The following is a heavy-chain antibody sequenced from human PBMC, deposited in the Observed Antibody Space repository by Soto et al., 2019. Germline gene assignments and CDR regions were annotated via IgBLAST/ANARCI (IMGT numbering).Heavy chain of an antibody. Sequence: SQPLSVTCAVSGGSVSSYYVVWRRADAVRGLEWIGRIYTSGSTNYNPSLKSRVTMSVDTSKNQFSLKLSSVTAADTAVYYCARDREVVRGVMSLYYYYGMDVWGQGTTVTVSS. D-gene: IGHD3-10*01. CDR3: ARDREVVRGVMSLYYYYGMDV. CDR1: GGSVSSYY. V-gene: IGHV4-4*07. J-gene: IGHJ6*02. CDR2: IYTSGST.